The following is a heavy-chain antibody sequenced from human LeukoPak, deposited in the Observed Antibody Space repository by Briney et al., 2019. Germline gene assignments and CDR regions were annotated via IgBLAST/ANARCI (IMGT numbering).Heavy chain of an antibody. CDR2: IKEDGSEK. Sequence: GGSLRLSCAASGFTFSSYWMSWVRQAPGKGLEWVANIKEDGSEKYYVDSVKGRFTISRDNAKNSLDLQMNSLRAEDTAVYHCVRVSSWYYYYGMDVWGQGTTVTVSS. CDR1: GFTFSSYW. D-gene: IGHD6-13*01. V-gene: IGHV3-7*01. CDR3: VRVSSWYYYYGMDV. J-gene: IGHJ6*02.